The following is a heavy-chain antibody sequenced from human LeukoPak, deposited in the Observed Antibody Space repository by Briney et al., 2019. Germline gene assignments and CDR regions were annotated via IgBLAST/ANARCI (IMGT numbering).Heavy chain of an antibody. CDR1: GFTFTIYA. D-gene: IGHD3-10*01. Sequence: GGSLRLPCAASGFTFTIYAMSWVRQAPGKGLEWVSAISASGGSTYYADSVKGRFTISRDNSKNTLYLQMNSLRAEDTAVYYCAKNSRGSPMDYFDSWGQGTLVTVSS. V-gene: IGHV3-23*01. J-gene: IGHJ4*02. CDR3: AKNSRGSPMDYFDS. CDR2: ISASGGST.